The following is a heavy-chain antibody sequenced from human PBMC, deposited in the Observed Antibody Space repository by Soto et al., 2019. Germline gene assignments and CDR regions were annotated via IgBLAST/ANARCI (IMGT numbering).Heavy chain of an antibody. D-gene: IGHD6-13*01. J-gene: IGHJ4*02. CDR1: GFTFSSFW. CDR3: ARPLGGSSSPY. CDR2: INGDGSST. V-gene: IGHV3-74*01. Sequence: EVQLVESGGGLVQPGGSLRLSCAASGFTFSSFWMHWVRQAPEKGLLWVSRINGDGSSTNYADSVKGRFTISRDNAKDTLSLHMNSLRAEGTAVYYCARPLGGSSSPYWGQGTLVTVSS.